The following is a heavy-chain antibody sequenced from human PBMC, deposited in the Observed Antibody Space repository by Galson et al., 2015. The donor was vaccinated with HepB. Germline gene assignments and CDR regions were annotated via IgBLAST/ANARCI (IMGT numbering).Heavy chain of an antibody. V-gene: IGHV3-53*01. CDR1: GFTVSSNY. CDR2: IYSGGST. J-gene: IGHJ4*02. Sequence: SLRLSCAASGFTVSSNYMSWVRQAPGKGLEWVSVIYSGGSTYYADSVKGRFTISRDNSKNTLYLQMNSLRAEDTAVYYCARGTFWSGYSPGFDYWGQGTLVTVSS. D-gene: IGHD3-3*01. CDR3: ARGTFWSGYSPGFDY.